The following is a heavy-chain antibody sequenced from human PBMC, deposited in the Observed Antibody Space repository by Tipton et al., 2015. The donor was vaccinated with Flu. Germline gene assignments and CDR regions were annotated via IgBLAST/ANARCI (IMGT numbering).Heavy chain of an antibody. CDR3: ARGDYVWGDYRYSPYYFYY. D-gene: IGHD3-16*02. J-gene: IGHJ4*02. Sequence: TLSLTCAVSSGSVSSGPYSWNWIRQPPGKGLEWIGYIYHSGTTYYNPSLKSRVTISLDRSNNQFSLNLSSVTASDTAVYYCARGDYVWGDYRYSPYYFYYWGQGTLVTVSS. CDR2: IYHSGTT. V-gene: IGHV4-30-2*01. CDR1: SGSVSSGPYS.